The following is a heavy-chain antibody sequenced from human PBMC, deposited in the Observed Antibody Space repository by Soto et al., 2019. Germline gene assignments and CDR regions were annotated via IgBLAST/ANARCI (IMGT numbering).Heavy chain of an antibody. J-gene: IGHJ4*02. CDR1: GFTFSAFA. CDR3: MNLYSYGSGSYYK. Sequence: GGSLRLSCAASGFTFSAFAMSWFRQAPGKGLEWVSGMSGSGGSTYYADSVKGRFTISRDNSKNTLYLQMNSLRAEDTAVYYCMNLYSYGSGSYYKWGQGTLVTVSS. D-gene: IGHD3-10*01. V-gene: IGHV3-23*01. CDR2: MSGSGGST.